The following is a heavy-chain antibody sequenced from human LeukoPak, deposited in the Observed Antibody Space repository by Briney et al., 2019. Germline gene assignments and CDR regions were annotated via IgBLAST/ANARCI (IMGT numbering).Heavy chain of an antibody. J-gene: IGHJ4*02. Sequence: ASVKVSCKASGYTFTSYAMNWVRQAPGQGLEWMGWIDTNTGNPTYAQGFTGRFVFSLDTSVSTAYLQISSLKAEDTAVYYCARGGGSYYGSPRPNDIDYWGQGTLVTVSS. CDR2: IDTNTGNP. D-gene: IGHD1-26*01. V-gene: IGHV7-4-1*02. CDR1: GYTFTSYA. CDR3: ARGGGSYYGSPRPNDIDY.